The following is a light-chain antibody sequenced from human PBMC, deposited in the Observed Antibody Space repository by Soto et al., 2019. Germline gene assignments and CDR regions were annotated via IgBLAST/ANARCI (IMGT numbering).Light chain of an antibody. J-gene: IGKJ3*01. CDR1: QDITNH. CDR2: DVS. V-gene: IGKV1-33*01. CDR3: QQYDNLPLT. Sequence: DIQMSQSPSYMSASVGDRVNITCQASQDITNHLNWYQQKPGKAPKLLIYDVSNLEIGVPSRFSGSGSGTDFTFTISTLQPEDIATYYCQQYDNLPLTFGPGTKVDI.